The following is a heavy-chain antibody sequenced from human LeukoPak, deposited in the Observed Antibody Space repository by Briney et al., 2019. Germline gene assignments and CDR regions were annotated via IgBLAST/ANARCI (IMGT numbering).Heavy chain of an antibody. J-gene: IGHJ4*02. V-gene: IGHV1-46*01. D-gene: IGHD6-19*01. CDR2: INPFNGDT. CDR3: ARDGLYRSGWSFDY. Sequence: GASVKVSCKASGYTFTSNYIHWVRQAPGQGLEWMGIINPFNGDTTYAQRFQGRLTLTSDTSTSTVDVEVTSLRSEDTAVYYCARDGLYRSGWSFDYWGQGTLVTVSS. CDR1: GYTFTSNY.